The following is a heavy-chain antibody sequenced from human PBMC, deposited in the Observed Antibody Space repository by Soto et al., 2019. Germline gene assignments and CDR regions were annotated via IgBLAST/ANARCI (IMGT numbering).Heavy chain of an antibody. D-gene: IGHD1-26*01. CDR3: AREVGAPSGWLDP. CDR2: ISACGGLK. Sequence: EVQLSESGGDRRQPGGSLRLSCAASGFTFTNYAMTWVRQTPGKGLEWVSGISACGGLKYYADSERGRFTVSRDNSKNSLYLQMDNLRDEYTALYYCAREVGAPSGWLDPWGQGTQVTVSS. J-gene: IGHJ5*02. V-gene: IGHV3-23*01. CDR1: GFTFTNYA.